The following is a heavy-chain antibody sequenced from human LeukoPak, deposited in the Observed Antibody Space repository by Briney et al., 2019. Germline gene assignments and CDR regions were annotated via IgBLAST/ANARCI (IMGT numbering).Heavy chain of an antibody. CDR3: ARLDRVGTGSANWFDP. CDR1: GYRFTSYW. J-gene: IGHJ5*02. Sequence: GASLKISFKGSGYRFTSYWIGWVRPMPGKGLEWMGIIYPGDSDTRYSPSFQGQVTISADKSISTAYLQWSSLKASDTAMYYCARLDRVGTGSANWFDPWGQGTLVTVSS. D-gene: IGHD1-1*01. CDR2: IYPGDSDT. V-gene: IGHV5-51*01.